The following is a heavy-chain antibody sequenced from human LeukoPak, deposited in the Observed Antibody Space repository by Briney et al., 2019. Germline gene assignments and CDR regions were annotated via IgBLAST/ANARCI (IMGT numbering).Heavy chain of an antibody. CDR2: IKQDGSEK. Sequence: GGSLRLSCAASRFIFSKYWMNWVRQAPGKGLEWVAWIKQDGSEKYYVDSVKGRFTISRDNAKNLFYLQMNSLRADDTAVYYCAREVAMVTLDYWGQGTLVTVSS. D-gene: IGHD2-21*02. CDR1: RFIFSKYW. J-gene: IGHJ4*02. V-gene: IGHV3-7*01. CDR3: AREVAMVTLDY.